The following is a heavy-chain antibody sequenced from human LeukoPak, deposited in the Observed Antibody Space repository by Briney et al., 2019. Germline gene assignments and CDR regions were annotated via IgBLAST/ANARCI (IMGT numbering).Heavy chain of an antibody. Sequence: GGSLRLSCGASGFTFSSYAMSWVRQAPGKGLEWVSGFSGNGGSTYYADSVKGRFTISRDNSKNTLYLQMNSLRAEDTAVYYCAKGPLPRITGTAPFDYWGQGTLVTVSS. V-gene: IGHV3-23*01. CDR3: AKGPLPRITGTAPFDY. D-gene: IGHD1-7*01. CDR2: FSGNGGST. J-gene: IGHJ4*02. CDR1: GFTFSSYA.